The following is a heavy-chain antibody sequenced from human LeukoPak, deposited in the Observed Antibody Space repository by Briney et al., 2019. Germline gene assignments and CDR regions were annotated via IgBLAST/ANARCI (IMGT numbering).Heavy chain of an antibody. CDR3: ARDRDEQWLVPFFDY. J-gene: IGHJ4*02. CDR1: GFTFSIYA. D-gene: IGHD6-19*01. V-gene: IGHV3-23*01. CDR2: ISGSGGST. Sequence: GGSLRLSCAASGFTFSIYAMSWVRQAPGKGLEWVSAISGSGGSTYYADSVKGRFTISRDNAKNSLYLQMNSLRAEDTAVYYCARDRDEQWLVPFFDYWGQGTLVTVSS.